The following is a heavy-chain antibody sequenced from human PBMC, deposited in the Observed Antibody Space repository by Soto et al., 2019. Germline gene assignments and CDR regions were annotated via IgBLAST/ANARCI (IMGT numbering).Heavy chain of an antibody. CDR3: ARARGGSCPFDY. V-gene: IGHV4-59*01. Sequence: SETLSLTCAVYGGSFSCYYWSWIRQPPGKGLEWIGYIYYSGSTNYNPSLKSRVTISVDTSKNQFSLKLSSVTAADTAVDYCARARGGSCPFDYWGQGPLVTV. J-gene: IGHJ4*02. CDR1: GGSFSCYY. D-gene: IGHD3-16*01. CDR2: IYYSGST.